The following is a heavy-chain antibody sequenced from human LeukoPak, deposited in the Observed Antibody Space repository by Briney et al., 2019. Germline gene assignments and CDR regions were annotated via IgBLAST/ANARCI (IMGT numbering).Heavy chain of an antibody. CDR2: INQDGSEK. D-gene: IGHD2-2*01. J-gene: IGHJ4*02. CDR3: ARDLDRDVVVPPADDY. Sequence: GGSLRLSCAASGFTFSSYWMSWVRQAPGKGLEWVANINQDGSEKYYVDSVKGRFTISRDNAKNSLYLQMNSLRAEDTAVYYCARDLDRDVVVPPADDYWGQGTLVTVSS. CDR1: GFTFSSYW. V-gene: IGHV3-7*01.